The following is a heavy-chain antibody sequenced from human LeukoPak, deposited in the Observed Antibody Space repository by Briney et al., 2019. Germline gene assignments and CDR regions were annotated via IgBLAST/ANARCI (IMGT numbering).Heavy chain of an antibody. CDR3: ARGYIVATEYYFDY. CDR1: GGTFSSYA. J-gene: IGHJ4*02. Sequence: SVKVSYKASGGTFSSYAISWVRQAPGQGLEWMGRIIPIFGTANYAQKFQGRVTITADKSTSTAYMELSSLRSEDTAVYYCARGYIVATEYYFDYWGQGTLVTVSS. CDR2: IIPIFGTA. V-gene: IGHV1-69*06. D-gene: IGHD5-12*01.